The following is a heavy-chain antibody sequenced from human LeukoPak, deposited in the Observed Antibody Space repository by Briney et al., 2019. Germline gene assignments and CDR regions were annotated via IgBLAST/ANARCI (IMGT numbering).Heavy chain of an antibody. J-gene: IGHJ3*02. V-gene: IGHV3-9*01. CDR3: AKSSYGSGRGSAFDM. CDR1: GFTFDDYA. CDR2: ISWNSGDI. Sequence: PGGSLRLSCSASGFTFDDYAMHWVRHAPGKGLEWVSGISWNSGDIGYADSVMGRFTISRDNAKNSLSLQMNSLRVDDTALYYCAKSSYGSGRGSAFDMWGQGTMVTVSS. D-gene: IGHD6-25*01.